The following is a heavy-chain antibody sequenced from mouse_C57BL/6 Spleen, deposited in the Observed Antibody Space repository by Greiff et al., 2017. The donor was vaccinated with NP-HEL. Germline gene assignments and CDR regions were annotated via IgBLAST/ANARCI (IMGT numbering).Heavy chain of an antibody. D-gene: IGHD1-1*01. CDR2: ISSGGDYI. V-gene: IGHV5-9-1*02. Sequence: EVKVVESGEGLVKPGGSLKLSCAASGFTFSSYAMSWVRQTPEKRLEWVAYISSGGDYIYYADTVKGRFTISRDNARNTLYLQMSSLKSEDTAMYYCTRDPYYGSFDYWGQGTTLTVSS. CDR3: TRDPYYGSFDY. CDR1: GFTFSSYA. J-gene: IGHJ2*01.